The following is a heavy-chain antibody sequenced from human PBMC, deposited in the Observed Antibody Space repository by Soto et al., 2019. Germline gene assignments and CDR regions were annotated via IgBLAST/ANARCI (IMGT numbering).Heavy chain of an antibody. CDR3: ARDERESCRGGGCFYFAS. D-gene: IGHD2-15*01. V-gene: IGHV1-18*04. J-gene: IGHJ4*02. CDR2: ISTYNSDT. Sequence: ASVKVSCKASGYSFTNCGISWVRQAPGQGLEWLGWISTYNSDTNSAPRLQGRLSMTTDTSTSTAYMELRGLTSDDTAVYYCARDERESCRGGGCFYFASWGQGTLVTVSS. CDR1: GYSFTNCG.